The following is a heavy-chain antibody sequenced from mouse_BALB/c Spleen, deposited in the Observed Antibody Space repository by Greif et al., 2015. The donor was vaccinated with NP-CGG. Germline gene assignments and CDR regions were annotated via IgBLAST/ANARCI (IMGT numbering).Heavy chain of an antibody. Sequence: VNVVESGPGLVAPSQSLSITCTVSGFSLTSYGVHWVRQPPGKGLEWLGVIWAGGSTNYNSALMSRLSLSKDNSKSQVFLKMNSLQTNDTAMYYCARDSLYDYDKVMDYWGQGTSVTVSS. D-gene: IGHD2-4*01. CDR2: IWAGGST. V-gene: IGHV2-9*02. J-gene: IGHJ4*01. CDR1: GFSLTSYG. CDR3: ARDSLYDYDKVMDY.